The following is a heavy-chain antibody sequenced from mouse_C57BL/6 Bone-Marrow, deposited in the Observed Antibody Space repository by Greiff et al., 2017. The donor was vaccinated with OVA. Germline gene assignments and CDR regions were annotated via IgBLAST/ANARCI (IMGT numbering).Heavy chain of an antibody. D-gene: IGHD1-1*01. CDR2: ISSGGDYI. V-gene: IGHV5-9-1*02. CDR3: TRESVELRRDYYAMDY. Sequence: EVQLVESGEGLVKPGGSLKLSCAASGFTFSSYAMSWVRQTPEKRLEWVAYISSGGDYIYYADTVKGRFTISRDNARNTLYLQMSSLKSEDTAMYYCTRESVELRRDYYAMDYWGQGTSVTVSS. CDR1: GFTFSSYA. J-gene: IGHJ4*01.